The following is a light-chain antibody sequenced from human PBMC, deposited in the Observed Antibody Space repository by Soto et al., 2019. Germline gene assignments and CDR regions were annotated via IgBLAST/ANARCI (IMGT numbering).Light chain of an antibody. Sequence: AIRMTQSPSSFSASTGDRVTITCRASQGISSYLAWYQQKPGKAPKLLIYAASTLQSGVPSRFSGSGSGTDFTLTISCLQSEDFATYYCQQYYSYPLNFGGGTKVDI. CDR2: AAS. CDR1: QGISSY. V-gene: IGKV1-8*01. CDR3: QQYYSYPLN. J-gene: IGKJ4*01.